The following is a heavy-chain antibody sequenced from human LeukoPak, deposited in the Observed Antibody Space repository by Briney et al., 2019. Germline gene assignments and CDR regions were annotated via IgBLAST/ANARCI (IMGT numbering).Heavy chain of an antibody. V-gene: IGHV1-18*01. CDR1: GYTFTTYG. CDR3: ARRISNPELYYYYYYGMDV. J-gene: IGHJ6*02. D-gene: IGHD1-7*01. Sequence: ASVKVSCKTSGYTFTTYGISWVRQAPGQGLEWMGWISAYNGNTNYAQKLQGRVTMTTDTFTCTAYMELSSLRSEDTAVYYCARRISNPELYYYYYYGMDVWGQGATVTVSS. CDR2: ISAYNGNT.